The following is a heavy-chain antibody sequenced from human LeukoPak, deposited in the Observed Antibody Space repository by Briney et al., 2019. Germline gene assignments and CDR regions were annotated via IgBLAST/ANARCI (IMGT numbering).Heavy chain of an antibody. CDR2: IIPIFGTA. CDR1: VGTFSSYA. D-gene: IGHD4-17*01. Sequence: SVKLSCTASVGTFSSYAIRWGRQAPGQGLEWMGGIIPIFGTANYAPKFQGRVTITADEATSTAYMELSSLRSEDTAVYYCARRGDYFPYWLDPWGEGTLVTVSS. V-gene: IGHV1-69*01. CDR3: ARRGDYFPYWLDP. J-gene: IGHJ5*02.